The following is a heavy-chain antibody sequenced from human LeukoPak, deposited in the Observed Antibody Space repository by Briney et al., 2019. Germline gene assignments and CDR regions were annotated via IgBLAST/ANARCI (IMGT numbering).Heavy chain of an antibody. J-gene: IGHJ4*02. CDR1: GFTFSSYA. V-gene: IGHV3-23*01. D-gene: IGHD3-10*01. CDR3: AKGTRITMVRGVSDY. Sequence: GGSLRLSCAASGFTFSSYAMSWVRQAPGKGLEWVSAISDSGGSTYYADSVKGRFTISRDNSKNTLYLHMNSLRAEDTVVYYCAKGTRITMVRGVSDYWGQGTLVTVSS. CDR2: ISDSGGST.